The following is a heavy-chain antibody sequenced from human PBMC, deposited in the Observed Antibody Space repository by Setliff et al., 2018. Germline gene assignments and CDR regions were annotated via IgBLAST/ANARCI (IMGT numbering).Heavy chain of an antibody. Sequence: LSLTCRVSGGSISSSTYYWGWIRQSPGKGLEWIGSINYRGSTYDNPSLKSRVTMSVDTSKSHFSLRLSSVTAADTAVYYCARMAVRVASRPSSPLEYYYYMDFWGKGATVTVSS. CDR2: INYRGST. CDR1: GGSISSSTYY. J-gene: IGHJ6*03. D-gene: IGHD6-6*01. CDR3: ARMAVRVASRPSSPLEYYYYMDF. V-gene: IGHV4-39*02.